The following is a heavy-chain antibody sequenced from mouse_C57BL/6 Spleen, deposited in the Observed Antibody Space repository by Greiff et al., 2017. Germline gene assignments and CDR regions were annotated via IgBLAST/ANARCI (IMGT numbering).Heavy chain of an antibody. Sequence: QVQLQQPGAELVKPGASVKLSCKASGYTFTSYWMQWVKQRPGQGLEWIGEIDPSDSYTNYNQKFKGKATLTVDTSSSTAYMQLSSLTSEDSAVYYCARAALGYAMDYWGQGTSVTVSS. CDR2: IDPSDSYT. V-gene: IGHV1-50*01. D-gene: IGHD4-1*01. J-gene: IGHJ4*01. CDR1: GYTFTSYW. CDR3: ARAALGYAMDY.